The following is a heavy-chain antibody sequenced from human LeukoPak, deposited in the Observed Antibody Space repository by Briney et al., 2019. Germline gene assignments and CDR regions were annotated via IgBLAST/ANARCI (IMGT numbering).Heavy chain of an antibody. V-gene: IGHV3-30-3*01. CDR2: ISYDGSHK. CDR3: ARSPSIAAADY. J-gene: IGHJ4*02. D-gene: IGHD6-13*01. CDR1: GFTFSNYA. Sequence: GRSLRLSCAASGFTFSNYAMHWVPQTPGKGLEWVAVISYDGSHKYYTDSVKGRFTISRDNSKNTLYLQMNSLRAEDTAVYYCARSPSIAAADYWGQGTLVTVSS.